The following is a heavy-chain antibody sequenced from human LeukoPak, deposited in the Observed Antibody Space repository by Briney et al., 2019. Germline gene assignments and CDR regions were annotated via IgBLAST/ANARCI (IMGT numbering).Heavy chain of an antibody. V-gene: IGHV3-23*01. CDR2: ISGSGGST. D-gene: IGHD2-8*01. CDR3: VREKYCTPTDCLHGRFYFNC. CDR1: GFTFSSYA. J-gene: IGHJ4*02. Sequence: GGSLRLSCAASGFTFSSYAMSWVRQAPGKGLEWVSAISGSGGSTYYADSVKGRFTISRDNSKNTLYLQMNTLRTEDTALYYCVREKYCTPTDCLHGRFYFNCWGQGTPVTVSS.